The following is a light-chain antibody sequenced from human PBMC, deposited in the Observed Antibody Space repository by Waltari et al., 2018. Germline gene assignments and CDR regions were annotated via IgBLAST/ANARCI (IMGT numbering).Light chain of an antibody. V-gene: IGLV2-14*03. CDR1: SSDVGNY. J-gene: IGLJ2*01. Sequence: QSALTQPASVSGSPGQSITIPCSGTSSDVGNYVSWYQQHPGKAPKLMIFDVTKRPSGVSNRFSGSKSGNTASLTISGLQAEDEADYYCSSYTSSTTLEVFGGGTKLTVL. CDR2: DVT. CDR3: SSYTSSTTLEV.